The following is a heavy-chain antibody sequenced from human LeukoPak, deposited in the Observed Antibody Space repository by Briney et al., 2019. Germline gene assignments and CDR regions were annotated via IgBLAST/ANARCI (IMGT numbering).Heavy chain of an antibody. CDR2: VNPNSGNT. CDR1: GYTFTSND. CDR3: ARGSSIAAAGDY. D-gene: IGHD6-13*01. Sequence: GASVKVSCKASGYTFTSNDIHWVRQATGQGLEWMGWVNPNSGNTGYAQKFQGRVTMTRNTSISTAYMVLSSLRSEDTAVYYCARGSSIAAAGDYWGQGTLVTVSS. J-gene: IGHJ4*02. V-gene: IGHV1-8*01.